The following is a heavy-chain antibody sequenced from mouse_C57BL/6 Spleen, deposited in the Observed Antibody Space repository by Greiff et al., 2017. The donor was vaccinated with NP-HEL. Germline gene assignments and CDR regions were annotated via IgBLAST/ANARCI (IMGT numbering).Heavy chain of an antibody. CDR1: GYTFTDYE. D-gene: IGHD2-12*01. J-gene: IGHJ2*01. V-gene: IGHV1-15*01. CDR3: TRFVLYPYYFDY. Sequence: VQLQQSGAELVRPGASVTLSCKASGYTFTDYEMHWVKQTPVHGLEWIGAIDPETGGTAYNQKFKGKAILTADKSSSTAYMELRSLTSEDSAVYYCTRFVLYPYYFDYWGQGTTLTVSS. CDR2: IDPETGGT.